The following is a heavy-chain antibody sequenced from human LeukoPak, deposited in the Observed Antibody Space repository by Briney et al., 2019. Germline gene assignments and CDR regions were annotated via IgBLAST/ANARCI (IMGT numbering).Heavy chain of an antibody. CDR2: IYTSGST. CDR3: ARDLYSSSWYYFDY. V-gene: IGHV4-4*07. Sequence: SETLSLTCTVSGGSIDSHYWSWNRQPAGKGLEWIGRIYTSGSTNYNPSLKSRVTMSVDTSKNQFSLKLSSVTAADTAVYYCARDLYSSSWYYFDYWGQGTLVTVSS. J-gene: IGHJ4*02. D-gene: IGHD6-13*01. CDR1: GGSIDSHY.